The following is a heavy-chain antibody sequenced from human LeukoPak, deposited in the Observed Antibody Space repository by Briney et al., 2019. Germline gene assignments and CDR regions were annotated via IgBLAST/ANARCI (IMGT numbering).Heavy chain of an antibody. CDR2: INSDGSWT. CDR1: GNYW. D-gene: IGHD2/OR15-2a*01. V-gene: IGHV3-74*01. Sequence: GGSLRLSCAASGNYWMHWVRQAPRKGLVWVSHINSDGSWTSYADSVKGRFTISKDNAKNTVYLQMNSLRAEDTAVYYCVSFYETYWGRGTLVT. CDR3: VSFYETY. J-gene: IGHJ4*02.